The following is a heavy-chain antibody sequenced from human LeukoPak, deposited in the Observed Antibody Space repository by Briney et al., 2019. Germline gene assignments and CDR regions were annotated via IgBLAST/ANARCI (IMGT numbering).Heavy chain of an antibody. D-gene: IGHD4-11*01. CDR3: ARWNYSNPPGYYYDGMDV. CDR2: IYYNGNT. V-gene: IGHV4-39*07. Sequence: SETLSLTCAVSGGSLSSSNYYWGWIRQPPGKGLEWIEIIYYNGNTYYNPSLKSQVTISDDTSHNQFSLKLTSMNAPGRAVSYCARWNYSNPPGYYYDGMDVWGQGTTVTVSS. CDR1: GGSLSSSNYY. J-gene: IGHJ6*02.